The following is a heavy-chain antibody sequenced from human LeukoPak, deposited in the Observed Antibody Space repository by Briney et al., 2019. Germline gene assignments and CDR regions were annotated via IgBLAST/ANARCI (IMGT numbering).Heavy chain of an antibody. D-gene: IGHD5-18*01. V-gene: IGHV4-61*02. CDR2: IYTSGST. Sequence: SETLSLTCTVSGGSISSGSYYWSWIRQPAGKGLEWIGRIYTSGSTNYNPSLKSRVTISVDTSKNQFSLKLSSVTAADTAVYYCARVSVQLWSSIDYWGQGTLVTVSS. CDR3: ARVSVQLWSSIDY. J-gene: IGHJ4*02. CDR1: GGSISSGSYY.